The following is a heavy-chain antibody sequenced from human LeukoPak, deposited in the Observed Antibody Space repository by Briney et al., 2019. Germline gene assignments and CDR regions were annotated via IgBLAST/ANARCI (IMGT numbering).Heavy chain of an antibody. V-gene: IGHV3-53*01. CDR1: GFTVSSNY. CDR2: IYSGGST. D-gene: IGHD3-10*01. CDR3: AREGPNLWFGELLAGYGMDV. Sequence: GGSLRLSCAASGFTVSSNYMSWVRQAPGKGLEWVSVIYSGGSTYYADSVKGRFTISRDNSKNTLYLQMNSLRAEDTAVYYCAREGPNLWFGELLAGYGMDVWGQGTTVTVSS. J-gene: IGHJ6*02.